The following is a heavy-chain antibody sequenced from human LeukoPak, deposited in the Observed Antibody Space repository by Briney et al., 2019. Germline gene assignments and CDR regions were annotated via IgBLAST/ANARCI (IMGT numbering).Heavy chain of an antibody. CDR3: ARARCSSTSCYGFDP. D-gene: IGHD2-2*01. Sequence: SETLSLTCTVSGGSFINHSWNWIRQSPGKGLEWIGYIFFRGTTYYNPSFQSRVTISVDTSKSHFSLELRSVTAADTAVYYCARARCSSTSCYGFDPWGQGTLVTVSS. V-gene: IGHV4-59*11. J-gene: IGHJ5*02. CDR2: IFFRGTT. CDR1: GGSFINHS.